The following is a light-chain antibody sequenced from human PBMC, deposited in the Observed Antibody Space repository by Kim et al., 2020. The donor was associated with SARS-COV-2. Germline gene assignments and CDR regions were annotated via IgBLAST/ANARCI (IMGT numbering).Light chain of an antibody. V-gene: IGLV3-19*01. CDR2: GKN. Sequence: ALGQTVRIPCQGDSLRSYYESWYQQKPGQAPVLVIYGKNNRPSGIPDRFSGSSSGNTASLTITGAQAEDEADYYCNSRDSSGNHVVFGGGTQLTVL. CDR3: NSRDSSGNHVV. J-gene: IGLJ2*01. CDR1: SLRSYY.